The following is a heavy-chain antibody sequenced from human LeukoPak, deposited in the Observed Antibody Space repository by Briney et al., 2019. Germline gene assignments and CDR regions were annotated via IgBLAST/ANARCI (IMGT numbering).Heavy chain of an antibody. CDR3: ARLNFGDDY. V-gene: IGHV3-66*01. D-gene: IGHD4-17*01. Sequence: GGSLRLSCAASGFTVSSKYINWVRQAPGKGLEWVSLIYGSTSADYADSVKGRCTISRDNSMNTVYLQMNSLRAEDTAIYYCARLNFGDDYWGQGTLVAVSS. J-gene: IGHJ4*02. CDR2: IYGSTSA. CDR1: GFTVSSKY.